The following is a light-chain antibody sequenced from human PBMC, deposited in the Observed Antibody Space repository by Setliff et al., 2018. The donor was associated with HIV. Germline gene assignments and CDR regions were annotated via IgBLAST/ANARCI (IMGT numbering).Light chain of an antibody. Sequence: QSVLTQPPSASGSPGQSVTISCTGTSSDVGGFNYVSWYQQHPGKAPKFMIYDVSKRPSGVSNRFSGSKSGNTASLTISGLQAEDEADYYCSSYTSSSTYVFGTGTKV. CDR2: DVS. CDR3: SSYTSSSTYV. J-gene: IGLJ1*01. V-gene: IGLV2-14*01. CDR1: SSDVGGFNY.